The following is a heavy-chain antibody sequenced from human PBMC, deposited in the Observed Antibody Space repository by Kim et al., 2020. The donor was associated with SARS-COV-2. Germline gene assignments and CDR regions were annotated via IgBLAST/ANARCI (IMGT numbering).Heavy chain of an antibody. CDR1: GFTFNTYG. CDR3: AKSFSGSYFGYDY. V-gene: IGHV3-30*18. Sequence: GGSLRLSCAASGFTFNTYGMHWVRQAPGKGLEWVAVISYDGSHKYYADSVKGRFTIYRDNSKNTLYLQMNSLRIEDTAVYYCAKSFSGSYFGYDYWGQGTLVTVSS. CDR2: ISYDGSHK. D-gene: IGHD1-26*01. J-gene: IGHJ4*02.